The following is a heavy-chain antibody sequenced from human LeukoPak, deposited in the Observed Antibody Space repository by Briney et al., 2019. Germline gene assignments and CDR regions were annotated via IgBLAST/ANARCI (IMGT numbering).Heavy chain of an antibody. CDR3: ARAYTEYFDY. D-gene: IGHD3-16*01. CDR1: GFTFSSYS. CDR2: ISSSSSTI. V-gene: IGHV3-48*01. Sequence: GGSLRLSCAASGFTFSSYSMNWVRQAPGKGLEWVSYISSSSSTIYYADSVKGRFTISRDNAKNSLYLQMNSLRAEDTAVYYCARAYTEYFDYWGQGTLVTVSS. J-gene: IGHJ4*02.